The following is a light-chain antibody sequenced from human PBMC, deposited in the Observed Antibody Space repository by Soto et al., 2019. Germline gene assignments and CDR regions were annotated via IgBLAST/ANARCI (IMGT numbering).Light chain of an antibody. J-gene: IGKJ5*01. CDR3: QQSDTYPLT. Sequence: IQMTQSPSSVSASVGDRVTITCRASQGISSWLAWYQQKPGKAPKLLIYKASTLKSGVPSRFSGSGSGTEFTLTISSLQADDFATYYCQQSDTYPLTFGQGTRLEIK. V-gene: IGKV1-5*03. CDR2: KAS. CDR1: QGISSW.